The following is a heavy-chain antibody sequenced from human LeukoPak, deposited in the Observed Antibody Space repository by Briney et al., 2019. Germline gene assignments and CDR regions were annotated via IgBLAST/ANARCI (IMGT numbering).Heavy chain of an antibody. Sequence: GASVKVSCKASGGTFSSYATSWVRQAPGQGLEWMGGIIPIFGTANYAQKFQGRVTITTDESTSTAYMELSSLRSEDTAVYYCAREDILTGYYNVSSWGQGTLFTVSS. CDR1: GGTFSSYA. CDR3: AREDILTGYYNVSS. J-gene: IGHJ4*02. CDR2: IIPIFGTA. D-gene: IGHD3-9*01. V-gene: IGHV1-69*05.